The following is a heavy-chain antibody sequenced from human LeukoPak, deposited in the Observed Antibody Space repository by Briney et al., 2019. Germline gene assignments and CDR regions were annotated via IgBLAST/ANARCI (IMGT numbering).Heavy chain of an antibody. CDR2: INPNSGGT. D-gene: IGHD6-19*01. J-gene: IGHJ5*02. CDR1: GYTFTGYY. CDR3: ARVGSGWPRANWFDP. Sequence: GASVKVSCKASGYTFTGYYMHWVRQAPGQGLEWMERINPNSGGTNYAQKFQGRVTMTRDTSISTAYMELSRLRSDDTAVYYCARVGSGWPRANWFDPWGQGTLVTVSS. V-gene: IGHV1-2*06.